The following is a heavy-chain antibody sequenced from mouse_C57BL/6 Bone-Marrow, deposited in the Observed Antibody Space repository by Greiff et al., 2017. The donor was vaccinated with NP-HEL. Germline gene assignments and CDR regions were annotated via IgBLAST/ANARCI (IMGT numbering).Heavy chain of an antibody. D-gene: IGHD1-1*01. V-gene: IGHV1-85*01. CDR2: IYPRDGST. Sequence: QVQLQHSGPELVKPGASVKLSCKASGYTFTSYDINWVKQRPGQGLGWIGWIYPRDGSTKYNEKFKGKATLTVAPSSSTASMELHSLTSEDAAVDFCARGSAGSSFYYFDYWGQGTTLTVSS. CDR3: ARGSAGSSFYYFDY. J-gene: IGHJ2*01. CDR1: GYTFTSYD.